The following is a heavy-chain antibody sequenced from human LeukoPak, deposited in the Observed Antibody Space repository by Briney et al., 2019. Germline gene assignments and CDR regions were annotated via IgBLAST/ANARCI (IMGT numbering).Heavy chain of an antibody. CDR1: GYTLTELS. D-gene: IGHD3-10*01. V-gene: IGHV1-2*02. CDR2: ISAYNGNT. J-gene: IGHJ4*02. CDR3: ALLWFGELWTKDY. Sequence: ASVKVSCKVSGYTLTELSMHWVRQAPGKGLEWMGWISAYNGNTNYAQKFQGRVTLTRDTSISTAHMELSRLTSDDTAVYYCALLWFGELWTKDYWGQGTLVTVSS.